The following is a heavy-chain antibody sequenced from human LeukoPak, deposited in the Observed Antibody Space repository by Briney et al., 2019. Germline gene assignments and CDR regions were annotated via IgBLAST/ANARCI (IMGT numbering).Heavy chain of an antibody. CDR1: GGSISSYY. CDR3: ARAEPTVTTDDAFDI. J-gene: IGHJ3*02. V-gene: IGHV4-4*07. CDR2: IYTSGST. Sequence: PSETLSLTCTVSGGSISSYYWSWIRQPAGKGLERIGRIYTSGSTNYNPSLKSRVTMSVDTSKNQFSLKLSSVTAADTAVYYCARAEPTVTTDDAFDIWGQGTMVTVSS. D-gene: IGHD4-11*01.